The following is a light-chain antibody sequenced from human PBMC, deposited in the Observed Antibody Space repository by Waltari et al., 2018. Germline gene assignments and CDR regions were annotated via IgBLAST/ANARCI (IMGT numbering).Light chain of an antibody. CDR1: SSDIGGYNY. V-gene: IGLV2-8*01. Sequence: QSALTQPPSASGSPGQSVTISCTGTSSDIGGYNYVSWYQQHPGKAPKLMSYEVTERPVGVPDRFSGSKSGNTASLTVSGLRTEDEADYYCTSYSGSDTVIFGGGTKLTVL. CDR3: TSYSGSDTVI. CDR2: EVT. J-gene: IGLJ2*01.